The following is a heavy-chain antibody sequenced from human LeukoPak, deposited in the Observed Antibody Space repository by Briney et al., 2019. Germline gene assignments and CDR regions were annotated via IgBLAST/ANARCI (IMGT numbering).Heavy chain of an antibody. J-gene: IGHJ4*02. Sequence: GASVKVPCKTSGFTFTNYYIHWVRQPPGQGLEWMGWIGSYNSNTNYAQNLQGRVTMTTDTSTSTAYMELRSLRSDDTAVYYCARSSPYIATAVDYWGQGTLVTVSS. CDR3: ARSSPYIATAVDY. CDR1: GFTFTNYY. D-gene: IGHD6-13*01. V-gene: IGHV1-18*04. CDR2: IGSYNSNT.